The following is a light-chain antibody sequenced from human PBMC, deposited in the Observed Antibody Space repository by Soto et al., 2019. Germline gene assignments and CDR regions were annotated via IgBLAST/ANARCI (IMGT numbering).Light chain of an antibody. CDR1: QSVSSR. V-gene: IGKV3-20*01. J-gene: IGKJ1*01. CDR2: GAS. Sequence: IVMTHSPATLSVSPGDRATLSCRASQSVSSRLAWYQQKPGQAPRLLISGASSRATGIPDRFSGSGSGTDFTLTISRLEPEDSAVYYCQQYGSSPTWKFGQGTKVDIK. CDR3: QQYGSSPTWK.